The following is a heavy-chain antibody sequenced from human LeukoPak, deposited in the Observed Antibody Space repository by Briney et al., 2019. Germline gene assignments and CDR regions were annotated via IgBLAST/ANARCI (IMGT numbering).Heavy chain of an antibody. CDR3: ARDYADYVGYFFFDC. J-gene: IGHJ5*01. Sequence: PGGPLRLSCAASGFTFNNYAMNWVRQAPGKGLEWVSSISGGGETTYYADSAKGRFTISRDNSQNTLYLQMNSLRAEDTAVYYCARDYADYVGYFFFDCWGQGTLVTVSS. CDR1: GFTFNNYA. CDR2: ISGGGETT. V-gene: IGHV3-23*01. D-gene: IGHD4-17*01.